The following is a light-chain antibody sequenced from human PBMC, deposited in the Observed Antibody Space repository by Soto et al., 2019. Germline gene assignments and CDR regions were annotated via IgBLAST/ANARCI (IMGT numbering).Light chain of an antibody. CDR2: DVS. V-gene: IGLV2-14*01. CDR3: SSYTSSSTDV. Sequence: QSVLTQPASLSGSPGQSITISCTGTSSDVGGYNYVSWYQQHPGRAPKLMIYDVSIRPSGVSNRFSGSKSGNTASLTISGLQAEDEADYYCSSYTSSSTDVFGTGTKVTVL. J-gene: IGLJ1*01. CDR1: SSDVGGYNY.